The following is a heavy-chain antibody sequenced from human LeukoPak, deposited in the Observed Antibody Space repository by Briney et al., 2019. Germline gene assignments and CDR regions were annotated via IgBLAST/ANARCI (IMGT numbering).Heavy chain of an antibody. D-gene: IGHD3-22*01. Sequence: GGSLRLSCAASGFIFSIYAMSWVRQAPGKGLEWVAAISPSSDKTYYADSVKGRFPIFRDNAKNTLYLQMNSLRAEDTALYYCAKVRIGYYDSSGTRDAFDIWGQGTMVTVSS. CDR2: ISPSSDKT. V-gene: IGHV3-23*01. CDR3: AKVRIGYYDSSGTRDAFDI. CDR1: GFIFSIYA. J-gene: IGHJ3*02.